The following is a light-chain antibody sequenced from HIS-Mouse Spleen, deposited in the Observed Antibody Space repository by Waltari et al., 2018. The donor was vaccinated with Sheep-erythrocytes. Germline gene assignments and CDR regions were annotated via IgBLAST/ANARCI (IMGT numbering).Light chain of an antibody. CDR3: CSYAGSYNHV. CDR2: DVS. V-gene: IGLV2-11*01. Sequence: QSALTQPRSVSGSPGQSVTISCPGTSSDVGGYNYVSWYQQHPGKPPKLRIYDVSKRPSGVPDRFSGSKSGNTASLTISGLQAEDEADYYCCSYAGSYNHVFATGTKVTVL. J-gene: IGLJ1*01. CDR1: SSDVGGYNY.